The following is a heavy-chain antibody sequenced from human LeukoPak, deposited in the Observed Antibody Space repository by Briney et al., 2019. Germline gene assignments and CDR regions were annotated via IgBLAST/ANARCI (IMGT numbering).Heavy chain of an antibody. Sequence: PGGSLRLSCAASGFTFKYYAMTWVRQAPGKGLEWVAAIDGSGDDTYYAESMKGRFTISRDNSKNTLYLQMNSLRAEDTAVYYCANPPTVTKIRFDSWGQGTLVTVSS. D-gene: IGHD4-11*01. J-gene: IGHJ5*01. CDR3: ANPPTVTKIRFDS. V-gene: IGHV3-23*01. CDR2: IDGSGDDT. CDR1: GFTFKYYA.